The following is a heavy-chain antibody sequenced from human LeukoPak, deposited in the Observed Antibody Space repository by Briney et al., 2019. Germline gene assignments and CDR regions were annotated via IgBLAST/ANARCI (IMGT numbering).Heavy chain of an antibody. V-gene: IGHV4-39*01. J-gene: IGHJ4*02. CDR2: IHYSGTT. D-gene: IGHD3-10*01. CDR3: VRRVDYYGSGSYFYYDC. CDR1: GGSISSSGYY. Sequence: SETLSLTCTVAGGSISSSGYYWDWIRQPPGKGLDWIGTIHYSGTTFYKSSLESRLTMSVDTSKNQFSLKLSSVTAADTAVYYCVRRVDYYGSGSYFYYDCWGQGTLVTVSS.